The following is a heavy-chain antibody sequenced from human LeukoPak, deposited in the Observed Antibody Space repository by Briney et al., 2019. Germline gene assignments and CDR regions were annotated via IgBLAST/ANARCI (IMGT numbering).Heavy chain of an antibody. CDR2: ISSSSSTI. D-gene: IGHD1-26*01. J-gene: IGHJ4*02. V-gene: IGHV3-48*01. CDR1: GFTFSSYS. CDR3: ARDPVGATGVSHFDY. Sequence: GGSLRLSCAASGFTFSSYSMNWVRQAPGKGLEWVSYISSSSSTIYYADSVKGRFTISRDNAKNSLYLQMNSLRAEDTAVYYCARDPVGATGVSHFDYWGQGTLVTVSS.